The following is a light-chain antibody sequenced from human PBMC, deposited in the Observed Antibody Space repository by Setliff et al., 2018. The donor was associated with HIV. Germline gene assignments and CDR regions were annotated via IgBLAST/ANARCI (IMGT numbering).Light chain of an antibody. J-gene: IGLJ1*01. CDR2: DVT. CDR1: SSDVGGYNY. Sequence: QSVLTQPRSVSGSPGQSVTISCTGTSSDVGGYNYVSWYQQHPGKAPKLMIYDVTKRPSGVPDRFSGSKSGNTASLTISGLQAEDEADYYCCSYAGRYTYVFGTGTKVTGL. CDR3: CSYAGRYTYV. V-gene: IGLV2-11*01.